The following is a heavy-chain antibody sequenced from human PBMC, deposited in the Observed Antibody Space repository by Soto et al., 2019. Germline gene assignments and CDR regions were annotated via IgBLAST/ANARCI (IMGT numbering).Heavy chain of an antibody. D-gene: IGHD1-26*01. CDR1: GGSISSGGYS. V-gene: IGHV4-30-2*01. CDR2: IYHSGST. Sequence: PSETLSLTCAVSGGSISSGGYSWSWIRQPPGKGLEWIGYIYHSGSTYYNPSLKSRVTISVDRSKNQFSLKLGSVTAADTAVYYCARVAELTRFDPWGQGTLVTVSS. CDR3: ARVAELTRFDP. J-gene: IGHJ5*02.